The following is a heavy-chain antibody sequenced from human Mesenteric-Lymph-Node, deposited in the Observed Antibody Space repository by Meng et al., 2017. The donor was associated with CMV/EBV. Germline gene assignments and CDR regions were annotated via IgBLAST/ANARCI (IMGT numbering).Heavy chain of an antibody. J-gene: IGHJ4*02. CDR1: GGSVSSGSYY. CDR3: ARDTGRLYYYDSSGYYFDY. CDR2: IYYSGST. D-gene: IGHD3-22*01. Sequence: GSLRLSCTVSGGSVSSGSYYWSWIRQPPGKGLEWIGYIYYSGSTNYNPSLKSRVTISVDTSKNQFSLKLSSVTAADTAVYYCARDTGRLYYYDSSGYYFDYWGQGTLVTVSS. V-gene: IGHV4-61*01.